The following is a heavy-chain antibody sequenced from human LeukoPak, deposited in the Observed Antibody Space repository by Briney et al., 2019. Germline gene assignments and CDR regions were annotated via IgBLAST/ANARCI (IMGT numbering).Heavy chain of an antibody. V-gene: IGHV3-7*01. CDR2: IKLDGSEK. D-gene: IGHD4-11*01. CDR1: GFTFGKYW. CDR3: VRGTTPSDY. J-gene: IGHJ4*02. Sequence: GGSLRLSCVASGFTFGKYWMGWVRQAPGKGLEWVANIKLDGSEKNYVDSVKGRFTISRDNAKNSLYLQMNSLRAEDTAVYYCVRGTTPSDYWGQGTLVTVSS.